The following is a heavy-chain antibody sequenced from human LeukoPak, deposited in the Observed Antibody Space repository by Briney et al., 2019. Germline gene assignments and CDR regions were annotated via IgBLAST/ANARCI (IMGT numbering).Heavy chain of an antibody. CDR2: IYYSGST. D-gene: IGHD3-9*01. CDR1: GGSISSYY. CDR3: AGEQTYYDILTGHVGGFDP. V-gene: IGHV4-59*01. Sequence: SETLSLTCTVSGGSISSYYWSRIRQPPGKGLEWIGYIYYSGSTNYNPSLKSRVTISVDTSKNQFSLKLSSVTAADTAVYYCAGEQTYYDILTGHVGGFDPWGQGTLVTVSS. J-gene: IGHJ5*02.